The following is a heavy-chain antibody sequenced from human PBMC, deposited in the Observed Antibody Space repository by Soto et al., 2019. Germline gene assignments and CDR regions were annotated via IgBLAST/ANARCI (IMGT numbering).Heavy chain of an antibody. J-gene: IGHJ5*02. CDR1: GYPFSDNQ. CDR3: ARKHSLDYIRWGLDP. D-gene: IGHD4-4*01. CDR2: INPKSDDT. V-gene: IGHV1-2*07. Sequence: QVQLVQSGSEVKKPGASVKVSCKASGYPFSDNQIHWLRRAPGQGLEWLGRINPKSDDTNYAHKFQGRVTMTRGTSIHTAYLELTGLTSDDTATYYCARKHSLDYIRWGLDPWGQGTLVTVSS.